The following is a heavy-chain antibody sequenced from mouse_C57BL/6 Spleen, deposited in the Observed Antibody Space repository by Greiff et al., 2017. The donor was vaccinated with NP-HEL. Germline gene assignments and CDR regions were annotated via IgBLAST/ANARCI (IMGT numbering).Heavy chain of an antibody. Sequence: QVQLQQPGAELVKPGASVKMSCKASGYTFTSYWITWVKQRPGQGLEWIGDIYPGSGSTNYNEKFKSKATLTVDTSSSTAYMQLSSLTSEDSAVYYCARRWDYDVYWYFDVWGTGTTVTVSS. CDR2: IYPGSGST. J-gene: IGHJ1*03. CDR3: ARRWDYDVYWYFDV. V-gene: IGHV1-55*01. CDR1: GYTFTSYW. D-gene: IGHD2-4*01.